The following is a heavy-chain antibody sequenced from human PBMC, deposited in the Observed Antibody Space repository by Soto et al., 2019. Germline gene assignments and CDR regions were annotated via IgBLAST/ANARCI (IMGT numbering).Heavy chain of an antibody. D-gene: IGHD6-13*01. J-gene: IGHJ4*02. Sequence: QVQLVQSGAEVKKPGSSVKVSCKASGGTFSSYTISWVRQAPGQGLEWMGRIIPILGIANYAQKFQGRVTITADKSTSTAYMELSSLRSEDTAVYYCARVGYSNRGFHYWGQGTLVTVSS. CDR1: GGTFSSYT. V-gene: IGHV1-69*02. CDR2: IIPILGIA. CDR3: ARVGYSNRGFHY.